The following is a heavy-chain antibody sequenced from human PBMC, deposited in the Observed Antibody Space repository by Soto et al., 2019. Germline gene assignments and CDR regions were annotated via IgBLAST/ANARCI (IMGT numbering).Heavy chain of an antibody. CDR1: GGSISSYY. V-gene: IGHV4-59*01. CDR2: IYYSGST. CDR3: ARAVTPSHFDY. Sequence: PSETLSLTCTVSGGSISSYYWSWIRQPPGKGLEWIGYIYYSGSTNYNPSLKSRVTISVDTSKNQFSLKLSSVTAADTAVYYCARAVTPSHFDYWGQGTLVTVSS. J-gene: IGHJ4*02.